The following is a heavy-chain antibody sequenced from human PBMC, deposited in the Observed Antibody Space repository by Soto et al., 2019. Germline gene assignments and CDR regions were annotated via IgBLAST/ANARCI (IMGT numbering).Heavy chain of an antibody. CDR1: GYTFTGYY. CDR3: ARDDTALGFLEWLSSEGYGMDV. CDR2: INPNSGGT. J-gene: IGHJ6*02. V-gene: IGHV1-2*02. D-gene: IGHD3-3*01. Sequence: GATVKVSCKASGYTFTGYYMHWVRQAPGQGLERMGWINPNSGGTNYAQKFQGRVTMTRDTSISTAYMELSRLRSDDTAVYYCARDDTALGFLEWLSSEGYGMDVWGQGTTVTGSS.